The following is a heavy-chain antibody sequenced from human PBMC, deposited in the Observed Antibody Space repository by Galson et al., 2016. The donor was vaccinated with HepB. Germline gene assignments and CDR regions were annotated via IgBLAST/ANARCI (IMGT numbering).Heavy chain of an antibody. CDR1: GGSISSGDYF. D-gene: IGHD4-17*01. Sequence: TLSLTCTVSGGSISSGDYFWSWIRQPPGKGLEWIGYIYNNGNTYYNPSLKSRVTKSIDTSKNQFSLKLSSVTAADTAVYYCAGGVDGDFLYFDYWGQGTLVTVSS. CDR2: IYNNGNT. V-gene: IGHV4-30-4*01. J-gene: IGHJ4*02. CDR3: AGGVDGDFLYFDY.